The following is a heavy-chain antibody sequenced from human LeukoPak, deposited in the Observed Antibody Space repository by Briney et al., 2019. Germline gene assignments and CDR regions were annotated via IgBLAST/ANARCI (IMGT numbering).Heavy chain of an antibody. V-gene: IGHV1-8*01. CDR1: GYSFTSYD. J-gene: IGHJ4*02. D-gene: IGHD1-14*01. CDR2: MNPNSGNT. Sequence: ASVKVSCKAPGYSFTSYDITWMRQAPGQGPECMGWMNPNSGNTGYAQGFRARLTLTRDTSLNTAYMELSSLRKDDTAVYYCATGHGSLSAWGQGTLITVSS. CDR3: ATGHGSLSA.